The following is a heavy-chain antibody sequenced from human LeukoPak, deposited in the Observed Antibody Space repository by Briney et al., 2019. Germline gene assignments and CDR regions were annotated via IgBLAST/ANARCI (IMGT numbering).Heavy chain of an antibody. CDR1: GFTFSSYW. CDR2: IKQDGSEK. CDR3: ARTTRPGYSYGYDFSFWFDP. Sequence: PGGSLRLSCAASGFTFSSYWMSWVRQAPGKGLEWVANIKQDGSEKYYVDSVKGRFTISRDNAKNSLYLQMNGLRAEDTAVYYCARTTRPGYSYGYDFSFWFDPWGQGTLVTVSS. V-gene: IGHV3-7*01. D-gene: IGHD5-18*01. J-gene: IGHJ5*02.